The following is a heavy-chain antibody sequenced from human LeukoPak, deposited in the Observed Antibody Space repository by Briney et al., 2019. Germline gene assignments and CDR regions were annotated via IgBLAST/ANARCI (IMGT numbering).Heavy chain of an antibody. V-gene: IGHV4-30-2*01. D-gene: IGHD2-2*01. Sequence: SQTLSLTCAVSGGSISSGGYSWSWIRQPPGKGLEWIGYIYHSGSTYYNPSLKSRVTISVDRSKNQFSLKLSSVTAADTAVYYCARRYCSSTSCYGLDSWGQGTLVTVSS. CDR2: IYHSGST. CDR3: ARRYCSSTSCYGLDS. CDR1: GGSISSGGYS. J-gene: IGHJ5*01.